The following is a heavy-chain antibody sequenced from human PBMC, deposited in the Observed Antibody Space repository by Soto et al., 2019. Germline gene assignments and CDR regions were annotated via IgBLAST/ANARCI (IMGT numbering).Heavy chain of an antibody. J-gene: IGHJ4*02. CDR2: IRSKANSYAT. D-gene: IGHD6-6*01. Sequence: HWVRQASGKGLEWVGRIRSKANSYATAYAASVKGRFTISRDDSKNTAYLQMNSLKTEDTAVYYCTRQGAIAARPPGFDYWGQGTLVTVSS. V-gene: IGHV3-73*01. CDR3: TRQGAIAARPPGFDY.